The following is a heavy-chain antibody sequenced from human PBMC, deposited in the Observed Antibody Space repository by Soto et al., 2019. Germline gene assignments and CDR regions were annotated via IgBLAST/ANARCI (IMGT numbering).Heavy chain of an antibody. Sequence: EVQLVESGGGLVQPGGSLRLSCAASGFTFSSYSMNWVRQAPGKGLEWVSYISSSSSTIYYADSVKGRFTISRDKAKNTLYLPMDCLRAEDTSVYYCARAKSYGSSGDFDYWGQGTLVTVSS. V-gene: IGHV3-48*01. J-gene: IGHJ4*02. CDR1: GFTFSSYS. D-gene: IGHD4-17*01. CDR2: ISSSSSTI. CDR3: ARAKSYGSSGDFDY.